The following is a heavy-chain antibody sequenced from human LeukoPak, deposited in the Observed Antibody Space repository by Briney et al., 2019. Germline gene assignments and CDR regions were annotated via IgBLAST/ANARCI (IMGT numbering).Heavy chain of an antibody. CDR2: ISYDGSNG. J-gene: IGHJ4*02. Sequence: GGSLRLSCAASGFSFSSYGMQWVRQAPGKGLEWVAVISYDGSNGYYADSVKGRFTISRDNSKNTLYLQMNSLRAEDTAVYYCAKDAPTSYSSGWPIDYWGQGTLVTVSS. CDR3: AKDAPTSYSSGWPIDY. D-gene: IGHD6-19*01. V-gene: IGHV3-30*18. CDR1: GFSFSSYG.